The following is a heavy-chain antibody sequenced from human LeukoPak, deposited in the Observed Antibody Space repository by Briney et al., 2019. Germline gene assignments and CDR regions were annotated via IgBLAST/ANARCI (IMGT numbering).Heavy chain of an antibody. V-gene: IGHV4-59*08. J-gene: IGHJ4*02. CDR2: IYYSGST. D-gene: IGHD1-26*01. CDR3: TSGSGTYYPFDY. Sequence: SETLSLTCTVSGGSISSYYWSWIRQPPGKGLEWIGYIYYSGSTNYNPSLKSRVTVSVDTSKNQFSLKLSSVTAADTAVYYCTSGSGTYYPFDYWGQGTLVTVSS. CDR1: GGSISSYY.